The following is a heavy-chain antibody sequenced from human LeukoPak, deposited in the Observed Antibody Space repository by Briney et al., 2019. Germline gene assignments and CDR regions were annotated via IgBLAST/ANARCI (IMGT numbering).Heavy chain of an antibody. CDR1: GFTFSSYG. CDR2: ISGSGGST. Sequence: GRSLRLSCAASGFTFSSYGMHWVRQAPGKGLEWVSAISGSGGSTYYTDSVKGRFTISRDNSKNTLYLQMNSLRAEDTAVYYCAKASSWYHYYYYMDVWGKGTTVTVSS. V-gene: IGHV3-23*01. CDR3: AKASSWYHYYYYMDV. D-gene: IGHD6-13*01. J-gene: IGHJ6*03.